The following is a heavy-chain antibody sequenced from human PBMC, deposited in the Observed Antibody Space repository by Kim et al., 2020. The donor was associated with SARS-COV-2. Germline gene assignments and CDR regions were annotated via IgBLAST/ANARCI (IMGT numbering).Heavy chain of an antibody. CDR1: GFNFDDFS. V-gene: IGHV3-43*01. Sequence: GGSLRLSCAASGFNFDDFSLHWVRPAPCKCLYFFSLIIFFCCSTYYADSVKGRFTISRDNSKNSLYLHMNSLRSEDTALYYCTRSGWLYDYGMDVWGQGTTVTVSS. J-gene: IGHJ6*02. CDR3: TRSGWLYDYGMDV. D-gene: IGHD6-19*01. CDR2: IIFFCCST.